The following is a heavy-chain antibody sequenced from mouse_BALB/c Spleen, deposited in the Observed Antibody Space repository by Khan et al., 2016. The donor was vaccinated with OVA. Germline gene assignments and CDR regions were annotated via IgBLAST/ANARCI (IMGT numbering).Heavy chain of an antibody. CDR2: IWSDGSA. CDR3: ARQPYYHYYIMDY. J-gene: IGHJ4*01. V-gene: IGHV2-6-1*01. CDR1: GFSLTNYG. Sequence: QVQLKESGPGLVAPSQSLSITCTISGFSLTNYGVHWVRQPPGKGLEWLVVIWSDGSATYNSGLQSRLSITKDNSRNQFFLKMNSLQTDDTAMYYCARQPYYHYYIMDYWGQGNSVTVSS. D-gene: IGHD2-10*01.